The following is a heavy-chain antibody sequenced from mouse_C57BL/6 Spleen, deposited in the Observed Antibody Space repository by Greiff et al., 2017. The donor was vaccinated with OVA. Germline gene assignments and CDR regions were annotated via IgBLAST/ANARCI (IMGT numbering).Heavy chain of an antibody. CDR2: IRSKSNNYAT. CDR3: VRDGYDGFAY. D-gene: IGHD2-2*01. CDR1: GFSFNTYA. J-gene: IGHJ3*01. Sequence: VQLKESGGGLVQPKGSLKLSCAASGFSFNTYAMNWVRQAPGKGLEWVARIRSKSNNYATYYADSVKDRFTISRDDSESMLYLQMNNLKTEDTAMYYCVRDGYDGFAYWGQGTLVTVSA. V-gene: IGHV10-1*01.